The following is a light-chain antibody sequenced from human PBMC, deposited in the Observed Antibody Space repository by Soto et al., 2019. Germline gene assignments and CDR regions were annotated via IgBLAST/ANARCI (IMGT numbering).Light chain of an antibody. CDR2: EVS. J-gene: IGLJ2*01. Sequence: QSALTQPPSASGSPGQSVTISCTGTSSDVGGYNYVSWYQQHPGKAPKVMIYEVSKRPSGVPDRFSGSKSGNTASLTVSGLQADDEAEYFCTSYAHSNILLIGGGTKLTVL. CDR3: TSYAHSNILL. CDR1: SSDVGGYNY. V-gene: IGLV2-8*01.